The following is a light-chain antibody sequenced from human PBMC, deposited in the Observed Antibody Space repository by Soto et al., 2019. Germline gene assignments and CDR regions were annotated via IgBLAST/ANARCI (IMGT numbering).Light chain of an antibody. Sequence: DIPMTQSPSSLSASVGDRVTITCQASQDISDNLNWYQQKPGKAPKLLIYDASSLETGVPSRFSGSGSGTDFTFTISSLQPEDIAIYYCQQYDNLVTFAGGTKVEIK. CDR2: DAS. CDR1: QDISDN. V-gene: IGKV1-33*01. J-gene: IGKJ4*01. CDR3: QQYDNLVT.